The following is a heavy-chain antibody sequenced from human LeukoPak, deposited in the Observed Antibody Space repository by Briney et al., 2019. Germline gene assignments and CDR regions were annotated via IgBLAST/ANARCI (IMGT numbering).Heavy chain of an antibody. CDR2: ISSNEYDT. D-gene: IGHD2-8*01. V-gene: IGHV3-64D*06. Sequence: GGSLRLSCSASGFTFSAYFMHWVRQAPGKGLEYVSSISSNEYDTYYADSVRGRFTISRDNSENTLFLQMSSLRAEDTAVYYCVKDLNGTWSFDYWGQGTLVTVSS. CDR3: VKDLNGTWSFDY. J-gene: IGHJ4*02. CDR1: GFTFSAYF.